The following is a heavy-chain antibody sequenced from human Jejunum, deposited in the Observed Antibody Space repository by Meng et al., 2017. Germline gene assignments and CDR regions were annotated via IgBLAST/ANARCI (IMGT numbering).Heavy chain of an antibody. CDR1: CGSFGSGGYY. V-gene: IGHV4-31*03. D-gene: IGHD6-13*01. CDR3: TSSIAAVVGYYFDY. Sequence: QVPLQGPGPGLVKPSQTLCLTCTVACGSFGSGGYYWSWIRQHPARGLEWIGYVYYSGSAYYNPSLKSRVAISVDTSKNQFSLKLTSVTAADTAVYYCTSSIAAVVGYYFDYWGQGTLVTVSS. J-gene: IGHJ4*02. CDR2: VYYSGSA.